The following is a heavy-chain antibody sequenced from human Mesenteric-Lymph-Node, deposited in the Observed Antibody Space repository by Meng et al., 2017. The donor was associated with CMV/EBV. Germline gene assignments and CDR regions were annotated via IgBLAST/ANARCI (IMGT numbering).Heavy chain of an antibody. CDR3: ARLRYSTSSRTHKYYYGMDV. V-gene: IGHV1-69*05. CDR1: GGPFSTSA. D-gene: IGHD6-6*01. J-gene: IGHJ6*02. CDR2: IIPIFGTA. Sequence: SVQVSCKTSGGPFSTSAINWVRQAPGQGLEWMGGIIPIFGTANYAQKFQGRVTITTDESTSTAYMELSRLRSEDTAVYYCARLRYSTSSRTHKYYYGMDVWGQGTTVTVSS.